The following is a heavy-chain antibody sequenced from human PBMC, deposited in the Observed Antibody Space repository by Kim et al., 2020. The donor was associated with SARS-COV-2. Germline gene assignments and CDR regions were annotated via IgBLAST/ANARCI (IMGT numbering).Heavy chain of an antibody. CDR2: ISDDGDNK. D-gene: IGHD3-10*01. V-gene: IGHV3-30*04. J-gene: IGHJ1*01. Sequence: GGSLRLSCAASGFTFSNYALHWVRQAPGKGLEWMTVISDDGDNKDYADSVKGRFFVSRDNALNTLYLQMNSLRAADTAVYYCARGEYGSGSYLVQHWGQG. CDR1: GFTFSNYA. CDR3: ARGEYGSGSYLVQH.